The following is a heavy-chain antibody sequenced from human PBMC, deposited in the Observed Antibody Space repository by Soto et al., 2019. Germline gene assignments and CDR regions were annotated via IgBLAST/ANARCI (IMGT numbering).Heavy chain of an antibody. D-gene: IGHD3-10*01. CDR1: CVSLTSGNW. CDR2: IFHDGTA. Sequence: ASETLSLTCAVSCVSLTSGNWWTWVRQSPQRGLEYIGEIFHDGTANYYPSFERRVAMSVDTSRNQFSLKLTSVTAADTAVYFCARLVYDTRLNYMYFDFWGPGTLVTVSS. V-gene: IGHV4-4*02. J-gene: IGHJ4*02. CDR3: ARLVYDTRLNYMYFDF.